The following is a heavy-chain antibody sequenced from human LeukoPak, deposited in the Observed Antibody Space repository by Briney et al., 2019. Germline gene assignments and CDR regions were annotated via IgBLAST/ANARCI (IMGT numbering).Heavy chain of an antibody. D-gene: IGHD2-15*01. V-gene: IGHV1-2*02. J-gene: IGHJ4*02. CDR1: GYTFTGYY. CDR2: INPNSGGT. CDR3: ARDDCSGGSCYSEFDY. Sequence: GASVKVSCKASGYTFTGYYMHWVRQAPGQGLEWMGWINPNSGGTNYAQKFQGRVTMTRDTSISTAYMELSRLRSDDTAVYYCARDDCSGGSCYSEFDYWGQGTLVTVSS.